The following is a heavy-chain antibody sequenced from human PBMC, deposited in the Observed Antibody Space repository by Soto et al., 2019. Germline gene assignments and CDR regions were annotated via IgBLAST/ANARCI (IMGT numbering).Heavy chain of an antibody. CDR1: GGSISSGGYY. CDR2: IYYSGST. Sequence: SETLSLTCTVSGGSISSGGYYWSWIRQHPGKGLEWIGYIYYSGSTYYNPSLKSRVTISVDTSKNQFSLKLSSVTAADTAVYYCARGSSSWYAPFDYWGQGTLVTVSS. V-gene: IGHV4-31*03. CDR3: ARGSSSWYAPFDY. D-gene: IGHD6-13*01. J-gene: IGHJ4*02.